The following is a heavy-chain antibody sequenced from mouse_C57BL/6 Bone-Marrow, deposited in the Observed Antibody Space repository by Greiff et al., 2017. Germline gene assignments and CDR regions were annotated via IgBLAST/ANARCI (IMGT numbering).Heavy chain of an antibody. D-gene: IGHD2-4*01. Sequence: EVQLVESGGGLVQPGGSLKLSCAASGFTFSDYGMAWVRQAPRKGPEWVAFISNLAYSIYSADTVTGRFTISRENAKNTLYLEMSSLRSEDTAMYYCARRRLPYAMDYWGQGTSVTVSS. J-gene: IGHJ4*01. CDR3: ARRRLPYAMDY. CDR2: ISNLAYSI. V-gene: IGHV5-15*01. CDR1: GFTFSDYG.